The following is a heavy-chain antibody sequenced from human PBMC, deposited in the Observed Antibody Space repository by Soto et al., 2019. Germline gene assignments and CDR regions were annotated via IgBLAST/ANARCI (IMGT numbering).Heavy chain of an antibody. CDR2: IYYSRST. Sequence: SETLSLTCTVSGGSIRSYYWSWIRQPPGKGLEWIGYIYYSRSTDYNPSLKSRVTISVDTSKSQFSLKLRSVTAADTAVYYCARDSYNFDDWGQGILVTVS. CDR3: ARDSYNFDD. D-gene: IGHD5-18*01. CDR1: GGSIRSYY. J-gene: IGHJ4*02. V-gene: IGHV4-59*01.